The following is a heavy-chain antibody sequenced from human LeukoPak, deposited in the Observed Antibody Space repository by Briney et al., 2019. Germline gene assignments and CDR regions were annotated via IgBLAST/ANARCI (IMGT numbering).Heavy chain of an antibody. V-gene: IGHV3-49*04. CDR1: GFTFGDYA. CDR3: TRCYYDSSGYYVFDY. J-gene: IGHJ4*02. CDR2: IRSKAKGGRT. Sequence: GRSLRLSCTASGFTFGDYAMSWVRQAPGKGLEWVSFIRSKAKGGRTEDAASVQGRLTISRDDSKSIAYLQMNSLKTEDTAVYYCTRCYYDSSGYYVFDYWGQGTLVTVSS. D-gene: IGHD3-22*01.